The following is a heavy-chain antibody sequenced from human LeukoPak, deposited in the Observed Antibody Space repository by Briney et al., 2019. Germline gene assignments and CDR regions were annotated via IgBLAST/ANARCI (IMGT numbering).Heavy chain of an antibody. V-gene: IGHV3-11*01. CDR3: AKDGILTGYQH. CDR1: GFIFSDYY. CDR2: IKGTGLTT. D-gene: IGHD3-9*01. J-gene: IGHJ4*02. Sequence: GGSLRLSCAASGFIFSDYYMTWIRQAPGKGLEWVSTIKGTGLTTYYADSLKGRFTISRDNAKNSLHLQMNSLRAEDTAVYYCAKDGILTGYQHRGQGTLVTVSS.